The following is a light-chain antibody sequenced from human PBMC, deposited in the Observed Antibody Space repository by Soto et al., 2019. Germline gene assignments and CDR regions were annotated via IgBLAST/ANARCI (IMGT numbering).Light chain of an antibody. V-gene: IGKV3-11*01. CDR1: QNIRNY. Sequence: IVLTPCPATLSLSPGKRASLSYRASQNIRNYLICYQQKPGQAPRPLIYDVSTWPTGIPARFSGSGSGTDVTLTVSRLEPEDFAVYYCQQRGNWPRTFGQGTKVDI. CDR3: QQRGNWPRT. CDR2: DVS. J-gene: IGKJ1*01.